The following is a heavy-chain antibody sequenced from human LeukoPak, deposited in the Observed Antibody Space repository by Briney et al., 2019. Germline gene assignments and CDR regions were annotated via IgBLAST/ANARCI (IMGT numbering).Heavy chain of an antibody. CDR1: GYSFAANF. Sequence: ASVKVSCKTSGYSFAANFIHWVRQAPGQGPEWMGWISPHNGGTSFAQKFQGRVTMTSERSISTVYLELRSLSSDDTAVYFCARDHRIAADVVFYDSWGQGTRVTVSS. V-gene: IGHV1-2*02. CDR3: ARDHRIAADVVFYDS. CDR2: ISPHNGGT. J-gene: IGHJ4*02. D-gene: IGHD6-13*01.